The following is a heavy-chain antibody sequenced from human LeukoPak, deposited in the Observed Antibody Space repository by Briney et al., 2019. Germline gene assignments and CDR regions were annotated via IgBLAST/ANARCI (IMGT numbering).Heavy chain of an antibody. Sequence: SGPTLVNPTQTLTLTCTLSGFSVSTSGVGVGWIRQPPGKALEWLALIYWDDDKRYSPSLKNRLTITKDTSKNQVVLTMTNMDPVDTGTYYCSHRGIASRGYYDIFDYWGQGTLVTVSS. CDR1: GFSVSTSGVG. V-gene: IGHV2-5*02. D-gene: IGHD3-9*01. CDR2: IYWDDDK. J-gene: IGHJ4*02. CDR3: SHRGIASRGYYDIFDY.